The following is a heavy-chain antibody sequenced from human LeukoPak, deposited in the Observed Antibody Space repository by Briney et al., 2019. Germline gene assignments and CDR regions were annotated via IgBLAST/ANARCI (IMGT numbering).Heavy chain of an antibody. J-gene: IGHJ3*02. CDR1: GGSFSGYY. Sequence: SETLSLTCAVYGGSFSGYYWSWIRQPPGKGLEWIGEINHSGSTNYNPSLKSRVTISVDTSKNQFSLKLSSVTAADTAVYYCARRMAIEINVDAFDIWGQGTMVTVSS. CDR2: INHSGST. D-gene: IGHD5-24*01. CDR3: ARRMAIEINVDAFDI. V-gene: IGHV4-34*01.